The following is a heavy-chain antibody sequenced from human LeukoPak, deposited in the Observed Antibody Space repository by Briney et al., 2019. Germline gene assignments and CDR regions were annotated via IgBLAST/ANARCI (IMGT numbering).Heavy chain of an antibody. J-gene: IGHJ6*04. Sequence: SETLSLTCAAYGGPFSGYYWSWIRQPPGKGLEWIGEINHSGSTNYNPSLKSRVTISVDTSKNQFSLKLSSVTAADTAVYYCARGQVYYYGMDVWGKGTTVTVSS. CDR1: GGPFSGYY. CDR2: INHSGST. V-gene: IGHV4-34*01. CDR3: ARGQVYYYGMDV.